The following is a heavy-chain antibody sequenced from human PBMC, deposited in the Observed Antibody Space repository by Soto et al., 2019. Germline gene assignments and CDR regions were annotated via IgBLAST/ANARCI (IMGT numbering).Heavy chain of an antibody. Sequence: SETLSLTCIVSGESISTSSYYWGWIRQPPGQGLEWIGTIYYSGRTYYNPSFKSRVTISIDTSKNQCSLKLSSVTATGTAVYYCARQRTTVVTQAYFDHWGQGALVTVLL. CDR2: IYYSGRT. D-gene: IGHD2-21*02. J-gene: IGHJ4*02. V-gene: IGHV4-39*01. CDR3: ARQRTTVVTQAYFDH. CDR1: GESISTSSYY.